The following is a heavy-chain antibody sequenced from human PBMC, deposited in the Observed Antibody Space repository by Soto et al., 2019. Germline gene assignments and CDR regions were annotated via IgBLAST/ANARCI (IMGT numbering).Heavy chain of an antibody. CDR1: GGSISSGGYY. Sequence: SETLSLTCTVSGGSISSGGYYWSWIRQHPGKGLEWIGYICYSGSTYYNPSLKSRVTISVDTSKNQFSLKLSSVTAADTAVYYCARDGSGSYSNWFDPWGQGTLVTVSS. D-gene: IGHD1-26*01. J-gene: IGHJ5*02. CDR3: ARDGSGSYSNWFDP. CDR2: ICYSGST. V-gene: IGHV4-31*03.